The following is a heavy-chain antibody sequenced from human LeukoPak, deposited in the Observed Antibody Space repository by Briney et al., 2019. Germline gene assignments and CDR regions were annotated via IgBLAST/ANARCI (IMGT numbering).Heavy chain of an antibody. D-gene: IGHD1-26*01. J-gene: IGHJ4*02. CDR2: FSYSGST. V-gene: IGHV4-59*01. Sequence: SETLSLTCSVSGVSISDYHWIWIRQPPAKGLEWMGYFSYSGSTRYNPSLRSRVTMSVDTSKNQFSLRLNSVAAADTAVYYCARMYSGTSYYFDFWGQGTLVTVSS. CDR3: ARMYSGTSYYFDF. CDR1: GVSISDYH.